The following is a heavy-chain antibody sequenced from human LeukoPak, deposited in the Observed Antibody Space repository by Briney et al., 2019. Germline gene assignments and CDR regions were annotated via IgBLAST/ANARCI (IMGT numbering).Heavy chain of an antibody. Sequence: PGGSLSLSCAASGFTVSSNYMSWVRQAPGKGLEWVSVIYSGGRTDYADSVKGRFTISRDNSKNTLYLQMNSLRAEDTAMYYCAREREGVRSAFDIWGQGTMVTVSS. CDR2: IYSGGRT. CDR1: GFTVSSNY. CDR3: AREREGVRSAFDI. J-gene: IGHJ3*02. V-gene: IGHV3-53*01. D-gene: IGHD3-10*01.